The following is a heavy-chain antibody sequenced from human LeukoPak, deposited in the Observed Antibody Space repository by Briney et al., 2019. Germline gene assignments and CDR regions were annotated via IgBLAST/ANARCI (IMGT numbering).Heavy chain of an antibody. CDR2: IFSDGRT. D-gene: IGHD6-13*01. CDR1: GFSVSSNY. J-gene: IGHJ4*02. CDR3: VRDSGSWYHLGY. Sequence: GGSLRLSCAASGFSVSSNYMSWVRQPPGEGLEWVSLIFSDGRTFYADSVKGRFTISRDNSKNTLSLQMNSLRGEDTAMYYCVRDSGSWYHLGYWGQGTLVTVSS. V-gene: IGHV3-53*01.